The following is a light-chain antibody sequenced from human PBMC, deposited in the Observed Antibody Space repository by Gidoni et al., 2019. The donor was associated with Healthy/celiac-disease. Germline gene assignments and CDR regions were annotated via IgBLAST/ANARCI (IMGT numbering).Light chain of an antibody. CDR1: QSVLYSSNNQNY. CDR3: QQYYSTPYT. CDR2: WAS. J-gene: IGKJ2*01. V-gene: IGKV4-1*01. Sequence: DSGMTQSPDSLAVSLGERATINCKSSQSVLYSSNNQNYLAWYQQKPGQPPKLLIYWASTRESGVPDRFSGSGSGTYFTLTIRSLQAEDVAFYYCQQYYSTPYTFGQGTKLEIK.